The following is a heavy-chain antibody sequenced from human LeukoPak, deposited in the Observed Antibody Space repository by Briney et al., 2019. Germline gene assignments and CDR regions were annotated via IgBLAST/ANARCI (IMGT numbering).Heavy chain of an antibody. CDR3: ARGGGSGRWGSAFDM. CDR1: GFTFSSYS. CDR2: ISYDGSGQ. V-gene: IGHV3-30*03. D-gene: IGHD6-19*01. Sequence: GGSLRLSCAASGFTFSSYSMNWVRQAPGKGLEWVALISYDGSGQYYVDSVKGRFTISRDNSKNTLYLQMNSLRDEDTAIYYCARGGGSGRWGSAFDMWGQGTMVTVSS. J-gene: IGHJ3*02.